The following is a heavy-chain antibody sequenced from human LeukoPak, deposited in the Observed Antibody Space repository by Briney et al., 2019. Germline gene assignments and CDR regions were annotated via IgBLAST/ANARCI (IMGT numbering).Heavy chain of an antibody. CDR2: IWFDGHNK. V-gene: IGHV3-33*03. CDR1: GFTFSNYG. CDR3: ARGGGLDV. J-gene: IGHJ6*02. D-gene: IGHD3-16*01. Sequence: GGSLRLSCAASGFTFSNYGIHWVRQAPGKGLQWVAVIWFDGHNKYYEDSVKGRFTISRDNAKNSLYLQMSNLRAEDTAVYFCARGGGLDVWGQGATVTVSS.